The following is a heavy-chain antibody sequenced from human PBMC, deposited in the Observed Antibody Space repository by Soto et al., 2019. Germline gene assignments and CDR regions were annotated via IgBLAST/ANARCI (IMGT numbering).Heavy chain of an antibody. CDR1: GFTFTKYW. Sequence: GGSLRLSCTASGFTFTKYWMNWVRQAPGKGLEWLANIKEDGSEKFYVDSVKGRFTISRDNAQNSVYLQMNSLRAEETAVYYCARDEGGVGYYTRPYYYGMDVWGQGSTVTVSS. CDR2: IKEDGSEK. D-gene: IGHD3-3*01. J-gene: IGHJ6*02. V-gene: IGHV3-7*03. CDR3: ARDEGGVGYYTRPYYYGMDV.